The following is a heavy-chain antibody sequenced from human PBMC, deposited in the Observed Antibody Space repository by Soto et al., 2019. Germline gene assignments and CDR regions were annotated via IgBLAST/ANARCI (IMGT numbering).Heavy chain of an antibody. D-gene: IGHD6-13*01. V-gene: IGHV3-30*18. Sequence: QVQLVESGGGVVQPGRSLRLSCAASGFTFSSYGMHWVRQAPGKGLEWVAVISYDGSNKYYADSVKGRFTISRDNSKNTLYLQMNSLRAEDTAVYYCAKEPSRQQTPVGWFDPWGQGTLVTVSS. CDR1: GFTFSSYG. CDR2: ISYDGSNK. J-gene: IGHJ5*02. CDR3: AKEPSRQQTPVGWFDP.